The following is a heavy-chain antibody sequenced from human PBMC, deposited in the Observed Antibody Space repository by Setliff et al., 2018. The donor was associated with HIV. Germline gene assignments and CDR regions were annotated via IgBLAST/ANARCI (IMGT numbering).Heavy chain of an antibody. CDR2: INHSGST. CDR1: GGSFTDIGGSFTDYY. V-gene: IGHV4-34*01. D-gene: IGHD3-10*01. CDR3: ARNTRAGDFDY. Sequence: SETLSLTCAVFGGSFTDIGGSFTDYYWIWIRQPPGMGLEWIGEINHSGSTHYNPSLKSRVTISVDTSKNQFSLRLTSVTAADTAVYYCARNTRAGDFDYWGQGTLVTVSS. J-gene: IGHJ4*02.